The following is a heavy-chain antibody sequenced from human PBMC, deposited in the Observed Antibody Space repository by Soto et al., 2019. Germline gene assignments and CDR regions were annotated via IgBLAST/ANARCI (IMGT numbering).Heavy chain of an antibody. CDR1: GFMFVSYG. Sequence: QVQLVQSGAEVKKPGSSVKVSCKASGFMFVSYGYTWVRQAPGQGLEWMGWINAYNGNTKYAQKLQGRVTVTTDTSATTTYMELRSLRSDDTAVYYCARGLGCVDYGDYWYFDHWGQGTLVTVSS. CDR3: ARGLGCVDYGDYWYFDH. D-gene: IGHD4-17*01. J-gene: IGHJ4*02. CDR2: INAYNGNT. V-gene: IGHV1-18*01.